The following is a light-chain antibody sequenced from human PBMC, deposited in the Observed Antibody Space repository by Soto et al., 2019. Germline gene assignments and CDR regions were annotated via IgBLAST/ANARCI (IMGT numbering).Light chain of an antibody. CDR1: QSVSSGH. J-gene: IGKJ4*01. Sequence: EIVLTQSPGTLSLSPGERATLSCRTTQSVSSGHLAWYQQRPGQAPRLLIYGASSRATGIPDRFSGSGSGTDFTLTISRLEPEDFAVYYCQQYGSSPEVTFGGGTKVDIK. CDR2: GAS. V-gene: IGKV3-20*01. CDR3: QQYGSSPEVT.